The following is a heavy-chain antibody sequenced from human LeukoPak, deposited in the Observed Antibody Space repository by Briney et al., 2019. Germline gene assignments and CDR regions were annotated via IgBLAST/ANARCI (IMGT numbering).Heavy chain of an antibody. Sequence: SETLSLTCTVSGYSISSGYYWGWIRQPPGKGLEWIGSIYHSGSTYYNPSLKSRVTISVDTSKNQFSLKLSSVTAADTAVYYCARDQARVAARFVYWGQGTLVTVSS. CDR1: GYSISSGYY. V-gene: IGHV4-38-2*02. J-gene: IGHJ4*02. D-gene: IGHD6-6*01. CDR2: IYHSGST. CDR3: ARDQARVAARFVY.